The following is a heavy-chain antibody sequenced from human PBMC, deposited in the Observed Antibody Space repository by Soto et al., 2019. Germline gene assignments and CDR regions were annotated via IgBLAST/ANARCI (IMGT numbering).Heavy chain of an antibody. J-gene: IGHJ4*02. D-gene: IGHD6-19*01. V-gene: IGHV3-9*01. CDR1: GFTFDDYA. CDR2: ISWNSGSI. CDR3: AKGPSLYSSGWYYYFDY. Sequence: GGSLRLSCAASGFTFDDYAMHWVRQAPGKGLEWVSGISWNSGSIGYADSVKGRFTISRDNAKNSLYLQMNSLRAEDTALYYCAKGPSLYSSGWYYYFDYWGQGTLVTVSS.